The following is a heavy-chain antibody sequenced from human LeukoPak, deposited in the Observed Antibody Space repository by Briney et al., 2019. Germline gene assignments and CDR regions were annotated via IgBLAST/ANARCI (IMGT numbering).Heavy chain of an antibody. CDR1: GGSISSYS. D-gene: IGHD6-13*01. V-gene: IGHV4-59*01. CDR3: ARNSSSSWGYYSMDV. CDR2: IYNSATT. Sequence: SETLSLTCTVSGGSISSYSWSWIRQTPGKGLEWIGYIYNSATTNYNPSLKSRLTISVDTSKNQISLKLTSVTAADTAVYYCARNSSSSWGYYSMDVWGKGTTVTVSS. J-gene: IGHJ6*03.